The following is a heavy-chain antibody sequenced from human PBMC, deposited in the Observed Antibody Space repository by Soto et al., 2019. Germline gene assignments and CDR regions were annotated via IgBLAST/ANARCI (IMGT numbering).Heavy chain of an antibody. CDR2: IYWDDDK. CDR3: AHSSGYCSSTSCSRGYCYFDL. V-gene: IGHV2-5*02. CDR1: GFSLSTSGVG. D-gene: IGHD2-2*01. J-gene: IGHJ2*01. Sequence: QITLKESGPTLVKPTQTLTLTCTISGFSLSTSGVGVRWIRQPPGKALEWLALIYWDDDKRYSPSLKSRLTITKHTSKNEVVLTMTIMDPADTPTYSCAHSSGYCSSTSCSRGYCYFDLWGRGTLVTVSS.